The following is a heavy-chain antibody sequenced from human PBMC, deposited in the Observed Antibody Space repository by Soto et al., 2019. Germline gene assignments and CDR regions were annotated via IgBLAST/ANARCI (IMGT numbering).Heavy chain of an antibody. Sequence: SETLSLTCDVSGGSINSNHWWTWVRQPPGKGLEWIGEMYHTGGSNYNPSLNSRVTMSVDKSKNQFSLKLTSVTAADTAVYYCVRGGPRSFYYYGLAVCGQGSTVTVSS. CDR2: MYHTGGS. J-gene: IGHJ6*02. D-gene: IGHD3-10*01. CDR1: GGSINSNHW. V-gene: IGHV4-4*02. CDR3: VRGGPRSFYYYGLAV.